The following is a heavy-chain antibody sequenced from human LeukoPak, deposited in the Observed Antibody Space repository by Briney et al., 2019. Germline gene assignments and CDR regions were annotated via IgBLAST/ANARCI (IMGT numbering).Heavy chain of an antibody. Sequence: GGSLRLSCAASGFSFSNNWMHWIRQAPGKGLVWVSRINNDGSMTHYADSVKGRFTISRDNAKNTLYLQMNSLRAEDTAVYYCAKDKVPAAIVHYYGMDVWGQGTTVTVSS. CDR1: GFSFSNNW. CDR2: INNDGSMT. CDR3: AKDKVPAAIVHYYGMDV. V-gene: IGHV3-74*01. J-gene: IGHJ6*02. D-gene: IGHD2-2*02.